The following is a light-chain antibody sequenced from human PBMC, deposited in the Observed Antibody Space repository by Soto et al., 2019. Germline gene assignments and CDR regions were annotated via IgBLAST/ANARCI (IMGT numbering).Light chain of an antibody. CDR3: LQTASLPVA. CDR2: GAS. Sequence: DIHVTQSPSSLSASVGDRVTITCRASQSIGGHLNWYQQKPGSAPNLLISGASNLRGGVPSRFSGIGSGTDFTLTITTLQPEDFATYYCLQTASLPVAFGGGTKVEIK. J-gene: IGKJ4*01. V-gene: IGKV1-39*01. CDR1: QSIGGH.